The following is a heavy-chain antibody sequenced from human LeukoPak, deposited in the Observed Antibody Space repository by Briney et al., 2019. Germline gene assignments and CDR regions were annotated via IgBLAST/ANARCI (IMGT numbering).Heavy chain of an antibody. J-gene: IGHJ6*04. CDR2: ISYDGSNK. CDR3: ARDGSSWYLYYYYYGMDV. CDR1: GFTFSSYA. V-gene: IGHV3-30*04. Sequence: GGSLRLSCAASGFTFSSYAMHWVRQAPGKGLEWMAVISYDGSNKYYADSVKGRFTISRDNSKNTLYLQMNRLRAEDTAVYYCARDGSSWYLYYYYYGMDVWGKGTTVTVSS. D-gene: IGHD6-13*01.